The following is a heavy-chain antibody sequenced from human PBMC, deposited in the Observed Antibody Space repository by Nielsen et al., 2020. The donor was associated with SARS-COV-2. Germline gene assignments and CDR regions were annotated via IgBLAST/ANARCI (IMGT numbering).Heavy chain of an antibody. J-gene: IGHJ6*03. D-gene: IGHD2-2*02. Sequence: ASVKVSCKASGYTFTSYAMHWVRQAPGQRLEWMGWINAGNGNTKYSQKFQGRVTITRDTSASTAYMELSSLRSEDTAVYYCASGRRYCSSTSCYTYYYYYMDVWGKGTTVTVSS. V-gene: IGHV1-3*01. CDR1: GYTFTSYA. CDR2: INAGNGNT. CDR3: ASGRRYCSSTSCYTYYYYYMDV.